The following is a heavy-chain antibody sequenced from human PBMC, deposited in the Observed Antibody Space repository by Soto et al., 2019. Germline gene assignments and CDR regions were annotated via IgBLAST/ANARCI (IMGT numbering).Heavy chain of an antibody. J-gene: IGHJ5*02. CDR1: GFSLTTNGVG. Sequence: QITLKESGPTLVKPTQTLTLTCTFSGFSLTTNGVGVGWIRQPTGKAPEWLARLEWEDEKRYTPSLKSRITNKKESSKNKVDLTMTKMDPVDTATYYCGHRSESNYGYFPGPERLTDWFDRWGQGTLVTVSS. D-gene: IGHD3-10*01. V-gene: IGHV2-5*02. CDR2: LEWEDEK. CDR3: GHRSESNYGYFPGPERLTDWFDR.